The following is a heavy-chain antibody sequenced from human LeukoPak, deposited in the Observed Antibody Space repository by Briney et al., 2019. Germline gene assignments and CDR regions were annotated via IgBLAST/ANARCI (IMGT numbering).Heavy chain of an antibody. J-gene: IGHJ5*02. CDR1: GYTFTSYD. CDR3: ATSLSGGSGSYYTT. Sequence: ASVKVSCKASGYTFTSYDINWVRQATGQGLEWMGWMNLNSGNTGYAQKFQGRVTMTRNTSISTAYMELSSLRSEDTAVYYCATSLSGGSGSYYTTWGQGTLVTVSS. V-gene: IGHV1-8*01. CDR2: MNLNSGNT. D-gene: IGHD3-10*01.